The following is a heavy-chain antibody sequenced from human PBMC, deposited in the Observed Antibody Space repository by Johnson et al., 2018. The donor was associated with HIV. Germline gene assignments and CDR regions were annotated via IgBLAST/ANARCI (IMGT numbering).Heavy chain of an antibody. CDR3: ASSYSESDAFDI. CDR1: GFSFSDYY. J-gene: IGHJ3*02. CDR2: ITSSGNTV. D-gene: IGHD3-10*01. Sequence: QVQLVESGGGLVNPGGSLRLSCAASGFSFSDYYMSWIRQAPGKGLEWVSYITSSGNTVYYADSVTGRFTISRDNSKNTLYLQMNSLRVEDTAVYYCASSYSESDAFDIWGQGTMVTVSS. V-gene: IGHV3-11*04.